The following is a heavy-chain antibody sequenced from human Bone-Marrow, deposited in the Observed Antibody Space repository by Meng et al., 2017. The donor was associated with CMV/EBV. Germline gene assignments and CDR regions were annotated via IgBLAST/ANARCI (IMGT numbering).Heavy chain of an antibody. Sequence: FTFSSYAMSWVRQAPGKGLEWVSAISGSGGSTYYADSVKGRFTISRDNSKNTLYLQMNSLRAEDTAVYYCAKGGAAAAAGSYWYFDLWGRGTLVTVSS. V-gene: IGHV3-23*01. CDR3: AKGGAAAAAGSYWYFDL. D-gene: IGHD6-13*01. CDR2: ISGSGGST. CDR1: FTFSSYA. J-gene: IGHJ2*01.